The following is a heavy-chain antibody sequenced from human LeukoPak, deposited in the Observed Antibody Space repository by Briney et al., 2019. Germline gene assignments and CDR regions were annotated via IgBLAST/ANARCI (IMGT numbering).Heavy chain of an antibody. D-gene: IGHD3-9*01. CDR2: INPNSGGT. J-gene: IGHJ4*02. V-gene: IGHV1-2*02. CDR1: GYNFAGFY. CDR3: ARSKYDVLTGSPDY. Sequence: ASVKVSCKAPGYNFAGFYMHWVRQAPGHGLEWMGWINPNSGGTNYAQTFQGRVTVTSDTTMSTAYMELTRLTSDDSAMYYCARSKYDVLTGSPDYWGQGTLVTVSS.